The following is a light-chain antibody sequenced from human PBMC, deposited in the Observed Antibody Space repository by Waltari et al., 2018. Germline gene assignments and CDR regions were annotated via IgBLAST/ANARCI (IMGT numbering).Light chain of an antibody. Sequence: QSALTQPPSVSGSPGQSVTISCTGTSSDVGSYTRVSWYQQPPDTAPKLIIYEGSDRPSGVPDRVSGSKSANTAFLTISGLQAEDEADYFCSSYTSSSTWVFGTGTKVTVL. V-gene: IGLV2-18*02. CDR3: SSYTSSSTWV. CDR2: EGS. CDR1: SSDVGSYTR. J-gene: IGLJ1*01.